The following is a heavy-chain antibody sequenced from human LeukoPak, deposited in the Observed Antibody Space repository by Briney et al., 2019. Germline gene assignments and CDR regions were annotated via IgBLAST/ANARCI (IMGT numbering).Heavy chain of an antibody. CDR1: GGSISSGGYY. D-gene: IGHD3-16*01. Sequence: PSETLSLTCTVSGGSISSGGYYWSWIRQHPGKGLEWIGYIYYSGSTYYNPSLKSRVTISVDTSKNQFSLKLSSVTAADTAAYYCARVWGHNGAFDIWGQGTTVTVSS. V-gene: IGHV4-31*03. J-gene: IGHJ3*02. CDR3: ARVWGHNGAFDI. CDR2: IYYSGST.